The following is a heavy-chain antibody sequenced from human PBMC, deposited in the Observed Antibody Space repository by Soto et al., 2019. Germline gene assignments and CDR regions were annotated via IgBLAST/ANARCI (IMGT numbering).Heavy chain of an antibody. V-gene: IGHV3-30-3*01. CDR2: ISYDGSKS. D-gene: IGHD5-18*01. CDR3: ARDSYSSGYLCSPRD. Sequence: PGGSLRLSCAASGFTFSTSAMHWVRQAPGKGLEWMTVISYDGSKSHYADSVKGRFTISRDNSKNTLYLQMNSLRADDTALYYCARDSYSSGYLCSPRDWGQGXQVTVSS. CDR1: GFTFSTSA. J-gene: IGHJ4*02.